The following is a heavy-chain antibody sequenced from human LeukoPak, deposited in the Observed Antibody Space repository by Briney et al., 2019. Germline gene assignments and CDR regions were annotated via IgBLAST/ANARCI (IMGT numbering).Heavy chain of an antibody. V-gene: IGHV3-21*01. J-gene: IGHJ6*04. CDR3: AEPGITMIGGV. D-gene: IGHD3-10*02. Sequence: GGSLRLSCAASGFTFSSYSMNWVRQAPGKGLEWVSSITSSSSYMYYADPVKGRFTISRDNAKNSLFLEVNSLRAEDTAVYYCAEPGITMIGGVWGKGTTVTISS. CDR2: ITSSSSYM. CDR1: GFTFSSYS.